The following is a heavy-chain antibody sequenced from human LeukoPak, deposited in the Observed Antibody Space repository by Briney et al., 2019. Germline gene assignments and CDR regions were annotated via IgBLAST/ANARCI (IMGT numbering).Heavy chain of an antibody. CDR3: ARPDSISAAPFQH. J-gene: IGHJ1*01. D-gene: IGHD6-6*01. CDR1: GYTFTRYY. Sequence: ASVKVSCKASGYTFTRYYMHWLRQAPGQGLEGMGRINPNHGCSNYERKFQGRVTMIKDTASSLAYMELCGLRADETGVHLCARPDSISAAPFQHWGQGTLVTVSS. CDR2: INPNHGCS. V-gene: IGHV1-2*05.